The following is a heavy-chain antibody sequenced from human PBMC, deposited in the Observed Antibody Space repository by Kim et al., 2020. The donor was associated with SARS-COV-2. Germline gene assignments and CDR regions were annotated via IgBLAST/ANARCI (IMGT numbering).Heavy chain of an antibody. V-gene: IGHV4-39*01. CDR1: GVSISSSSFY. D-gene: IGHD2-15*01. CDR3: ASPHPLSKGFYWYFDL. Sequence: SETPSLTCTVSGVSISSSSFYWGWIRQPPGKGLEWVGSIDYSGSSYYSPSLKSRITISVDTSKNQFSLKLRSVTAADTALYYCASPHPLSKGFYWYFDLWGRGTLVTVSS. CDR2: IDYSGSS. J-gene: IGHJ2*01.